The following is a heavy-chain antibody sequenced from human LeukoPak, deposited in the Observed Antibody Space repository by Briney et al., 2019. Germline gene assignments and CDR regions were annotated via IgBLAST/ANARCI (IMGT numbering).Heavy chain of an antibody. CDR2: IKQDGSET. J-gene: IGHJ6*04. D-gene: IGHD5-12*01. V-gene: IGHV3-7*01. CDR1: GFIFSNYW. CDR3: VRGHIGMDV. Sequence: GGSLRLSCVGSGFIFSNYWMSWVRQAPGKGLEWVANIKQDGSETNYVDSVKGRFTISRDNAKTSLYLQMNSLRAEDTAVYYCVRGHIGMDVWGKGTTVTVSS.